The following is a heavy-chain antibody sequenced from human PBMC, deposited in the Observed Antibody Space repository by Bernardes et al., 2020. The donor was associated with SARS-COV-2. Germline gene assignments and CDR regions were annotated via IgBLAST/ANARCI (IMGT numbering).Heavy chain of an antibody. CDR2: KPTDAYKE. CDR3: AKSVSLAGYYLDY. CDR1: GFSFSNYG. V-gene: IGHV3-30*18. J-gene: IGHJ4*02. D-gene: IGHD6-19*01. Sequence: GGSLRLFCAASGFSFSNYGMHWVRQAPGKGLEWVAIKPTDAYKENYADSVKGRFTISRDNAKNMLYLQMDSLRPEDTAVYYCAKSVSLAGYYLDYWGQGTLVTVAS.